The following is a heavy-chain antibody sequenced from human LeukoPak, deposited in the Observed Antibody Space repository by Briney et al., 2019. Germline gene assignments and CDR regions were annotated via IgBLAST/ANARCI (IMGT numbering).Heavy chain of an antibody. CDR3: ARVGRESSTGWLDY. J-gene: IGHJ4*02. CDR1: GYTLIDYY. V-gene: IGHV1-2*06. Sequence: ASVKVSCKASGYTLIDYYFNWVREAPAQGPEWMGRINVKSGATDYAQKFQGRVTVTRDTSISTAYIELSSLRSDDTAVYYCARVGRESSTGWLDYWGQGTLVTVSS. CDR2: INVKSGAT. D-gene: IGHD6-19*01.